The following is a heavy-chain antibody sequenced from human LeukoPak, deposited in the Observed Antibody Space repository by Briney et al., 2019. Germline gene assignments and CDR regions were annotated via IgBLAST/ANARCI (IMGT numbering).Heavy chain of an antibody. CDR3: AGGQYCSGGSCYFSH. J-gene: IGHJ4*02. CDR2: ISSSSYI. V-gene: IGHV3-21*01. CDR1: GFTFSNYM. D-gene: IGHD2-15*01. Sequence: GGSLRLSCAASGFTFSNYMMNWVRQAPGKGLEWVSSISSSSYIYYADSVKGRFTISRDNAKNSLYLQMNSLRAEETAVYYCAGGQYCSGGSCYFSHWGQGILVTVSS.